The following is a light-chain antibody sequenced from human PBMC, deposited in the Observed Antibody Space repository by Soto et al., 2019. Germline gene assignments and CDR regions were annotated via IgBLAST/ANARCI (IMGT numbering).Light chain of an antibody. Sequence: EIVLTQSPATLSLSPGERATLSCRASQSVYTYLVWYQQKPGQAPRLLIYDASNRAPGIPARFSGSGSGTEFTLTISSLEPEDFAVYYCQQPYNWPPLTFGGGTKVEIK. CDR3: QQPYNWPPLT. J-gene: IGKJ4*01. V-gene: IGKV3-11*01. CDR2: DAS. CDR1: QSVYTY.